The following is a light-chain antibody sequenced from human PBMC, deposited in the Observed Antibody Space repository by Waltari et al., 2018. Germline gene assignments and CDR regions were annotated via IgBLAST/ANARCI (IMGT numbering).Light chain of an antibody. V-gene: IGLV2-11*01. Sequence: SALTQPRSVSGSPGQSVPISCTGTTNDLGSYNYVSWYQPHPGKAPKLIILDVTKRPSGVPDRLSGSKSGNTASLTISGLRAEDEAEYYCCSYAGSYTWVFGGGTKLTVV. J-gene: IGLJ3*02. CDR1: TNDLGSYNY. CDR3: CSYAGSYTWV. CDR2: DVT.